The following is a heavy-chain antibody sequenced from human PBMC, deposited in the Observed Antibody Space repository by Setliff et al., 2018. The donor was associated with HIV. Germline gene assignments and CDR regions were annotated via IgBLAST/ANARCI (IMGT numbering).Heavy chain of an antibody. J-gene: IGHJ6*02. CDR1: GGHFSSGNA. D-gene: IGHD1-1*01. CDR3: ARDRGVQLEPGPRDPGGYYFYGMDV. Sequence: SVKVSCKASGGHFSSGNAISWVRQVPGQGLEWMGGIIPIYGTRNYAQKFQGRVTITADESTTTAYMDMSSLRSEDTAVYYCARDRGVQLEPGPRDPGGYYFYGMDVWGQGTTVTVSS. V-gene: IGHV1-69*13. CDR2: IIPIYGTR.